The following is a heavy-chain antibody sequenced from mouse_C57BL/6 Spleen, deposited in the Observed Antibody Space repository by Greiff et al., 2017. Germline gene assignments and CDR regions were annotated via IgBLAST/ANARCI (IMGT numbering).Heavy chain of an antibody. CDR2: INPNNGGT. D-gene: IGHD1-1*01. V-gene: IGHV1-26*01. CDR3: ARDHYGSSFLEV. CDR1: GYTFTDYY. Sequence: EVQLQQSGPELVKPGASVKISCKASGYTFTDYYMNWVKQSHGKSLEWIGDINPNNGGTSYNQKFKGKATLTVDKSSSTAYMELRSLTSEDSAVYYCARDHYGSSFLEVWGTGTTVTVSS. J-gene: IGHJ1*03.